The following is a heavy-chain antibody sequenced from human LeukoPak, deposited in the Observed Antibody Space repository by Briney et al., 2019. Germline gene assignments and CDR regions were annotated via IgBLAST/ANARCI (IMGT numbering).Heavy chain of an antibody. D-gene: IGHD1-26*01. CDR3: AKNPTPRIVGAHYYFDY. Sequence: GGSLRLSCAASGLSFSSYSMNWVRQAPGKGLERVSVISGSGGTTYYADSVKGRFTISRDNSRNTLYLQMNSLRAEDTAIYYCAKNPTPRIVGAHYYFDYWGQGTLVTVSS. CDR1: GLSFSSYS. CDR2: ISGSGGTT. V-gene: IGHV3-23*01. J-gene: IGHJ4*02.